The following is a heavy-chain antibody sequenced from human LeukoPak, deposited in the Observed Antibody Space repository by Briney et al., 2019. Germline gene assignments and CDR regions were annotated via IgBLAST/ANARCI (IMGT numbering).Heavy chain of an antibody. V-gene: IGHV3-33*01. CDR2: IWYDGSIL. Sequence: PAGSLRLSCAASGFTFNTYGMPWVRQAPGKGLEWVAVIWYDGSILYYADSVKGRFTISRDNSKNTMYLQMNSLRAEDTAVYYCARGESESYPEYFQHWGQGTLVTVSS. J-gene: IGHJ1*01. CDR3: ARGESESYPEYFQH. D-gene: IGHD1-26*01. CDR1: GFTFNTYG.